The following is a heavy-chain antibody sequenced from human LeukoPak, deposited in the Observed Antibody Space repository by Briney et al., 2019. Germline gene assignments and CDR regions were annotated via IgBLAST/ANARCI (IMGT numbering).Heavy chain of an antibody. V-gene: IGHV4-34*01. CDR2: INHSGST. CDR3: ARAYYDSSGYYGPFDY. Sequence: SETLSLTCAVYGGSFSGYYWSWIRQPPGKGQEWIGEINHSGSTNYNPSLKSRVTISVDTSKNQFSLKLSSVTAADTAVYYCARAYYDSSGYYGPFDYWGQGTLVTVSS. CDR1: GGSFSGYY. J-gene: IGHJ4*02. D-gene: IGHD3-22*01.